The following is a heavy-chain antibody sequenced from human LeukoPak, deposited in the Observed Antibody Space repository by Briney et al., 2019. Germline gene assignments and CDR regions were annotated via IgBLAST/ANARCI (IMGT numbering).Heavy chain of an antibody. D-gene: IGHD2-15*01. CDR3: ARDTPGMVVAATQGAYYYYGMDV. V-gene: IGHV4-4*07. CDR2: IHTSGTT. CDR1: GGSISTYY. Sequence: SETLSLTCTVSGGSISTYYWSWTRQPAGNGLERIGRIHTSGTTHYNPSLQSRVTMSVDTSKNQFSLNLNSVTAADTAVYYCARDTPGMVVAATQGAYYYYGMDVWGQGTTVTVSS. J-gene: IGHJ6*02.